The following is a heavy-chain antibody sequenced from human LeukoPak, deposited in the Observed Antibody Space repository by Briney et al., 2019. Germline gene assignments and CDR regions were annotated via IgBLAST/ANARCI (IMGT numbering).Heavy chain of an antibody. J-gene: IGHJ4*02. V-gene: IGHV3-30*02. Sequence: GGSLRLSCAASGFIFSDFGIHWVRQAPGKGREWVTFIRNDGSDKYYTDSVRGRFTISRDNFKTTVYLQMNSLRVEDTAIYYCAKHGLRSGTYVIDYWGQGTLVTVSS. D-gene: IGHD3-16*01. CDR3: AKHGLRSGTYVIDY. CDR1: GFIFSDFG. CDR2: IRNDGSDK.